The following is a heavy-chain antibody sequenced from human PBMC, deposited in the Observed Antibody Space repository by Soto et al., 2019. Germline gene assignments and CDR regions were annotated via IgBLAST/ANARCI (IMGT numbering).Heavy chain of an antibody. CDR2: ISGRGGNT. CDR3: AKAGCSGGTCYLYYFDY. V-gene: IGHV3-23*01. J-gene: IGHJ4*02. CDR1: GFTFSNYA. Sequence: VRLSCAASGFTFSNYAMSWVRQAPGKGLEWVSTISGRGGNTYYADSVKGRFTISRDNSRNTLYLQMDSLRVEDSAVYSCAKAGCSGGTCYLYYFDYWGQGALVTVSS. D-gene: IGHD2-15*01.